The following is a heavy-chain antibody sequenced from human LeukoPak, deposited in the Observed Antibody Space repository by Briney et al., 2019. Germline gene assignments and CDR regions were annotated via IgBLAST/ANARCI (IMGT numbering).Heavy chain of an antibody. CDR2: IIPIFGTA. CDR1: GGTFSSYA. D-gene: IGHD5-18*01. V-gene: IGHV1-69*01. Sequence: ASVKVSCKASGGTFSSYAISWVRQAPGQGLEWMGGIIPIFGTANYAQKFQGRVTITADESTSTAYMELSSLRPEDTAVYYCAREADTAMSKSLDYWGQGTLVTVSS. CDR3: AREADTAMSKSLDY. J-gene: IGHJ4*02.